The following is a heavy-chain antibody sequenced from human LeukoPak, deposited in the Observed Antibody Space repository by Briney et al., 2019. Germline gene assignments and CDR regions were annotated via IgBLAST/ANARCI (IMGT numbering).Heavy chain of an antibody. CDR1: GFTFGDYA. Sequence: QSGGSLRLSCTASGFTFGDYAMSWVRQAPGKGLEWLGFNRRKAYGGTTEYDASVKGRCTISRDDSKSIAYLQINSLKTEDTAVYYCTRDILSGWTCFDYWGQGTLVTVSS. D-gene: IGHD6-19*01. J-gene: IGHJ4*02. CDR3: TRDILSGWTCFDY. CDR2: NRRKAYGGTT. V-gene: IGHV3-49*04.